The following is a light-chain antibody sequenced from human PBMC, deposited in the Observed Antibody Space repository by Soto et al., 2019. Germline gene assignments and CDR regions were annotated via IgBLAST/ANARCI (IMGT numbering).Light chain of an antibody. CDR1: QRISSE. V-gene: IGKV3-15*01. Sequence: EIVMTQSPATLSVSPGESATLSCRASQRISSELAWYQQKPGQPPRLLIYGASTMATGVPARFTGSGSGSDFTLTISGLQSEDFSVYYCQQGHNWPLTFGQGTRLEI. CDR3: QQGHNWPLT. J-gene: IGKJ2*01. CDR2: GAS.